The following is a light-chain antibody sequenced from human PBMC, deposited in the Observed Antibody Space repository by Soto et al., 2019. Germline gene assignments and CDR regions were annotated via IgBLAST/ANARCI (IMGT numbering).Light chain of an antibody. CDR1: SSDVGGYNR. CDR3: CSFTTRSTYV. V-gene: IGLV2-18*02. Sequence: QSVLTQPPSVSGSPGQSVTISCTGTSSDVGGYNRVSWYQQPRDTAPKVMIYEVSNRPSRVPDRFSGSKSGNTASLTISGLQAEDEADYYCCSFTTRSTYVFGTGTKVTVL. CDR2: EVS. J-gene: IGLJ1*01.